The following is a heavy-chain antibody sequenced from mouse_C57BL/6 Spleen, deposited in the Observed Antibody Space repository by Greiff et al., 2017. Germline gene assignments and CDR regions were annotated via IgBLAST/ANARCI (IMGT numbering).Heavy chain of an antibody. J-gene: IGHJ4*01. CDR3: ASSLELLHGDYDAMDY. Sequence: QVQLQQPGAELVMPGASVKLSCKASGYTFTSYWMHWVKQRPGQGLEWIGEIDPSDSYTNYNQKFKGKSKLTVDKSSSTAYMQLSSLTSEDSAVYDGASSLELLHGDYDAMDYWGQGTSVTVSS. D-gene: IGHD1-1*01. V-gene: IGHV1-69*01. CDR1: GYTFTSYW. CDR2: IDPSDSYT.